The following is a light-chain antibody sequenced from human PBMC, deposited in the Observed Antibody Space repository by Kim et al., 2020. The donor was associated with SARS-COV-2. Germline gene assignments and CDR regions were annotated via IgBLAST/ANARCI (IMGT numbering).Light chain of an antibody. CDR3: QQYDRSPYT. J-gene: IGKJ2*01. CDR2: GTS. Sequence: SPGGRATLSCRASQSVASNHLAWFQQKPGQAPRLLVYGTSSRATGIPDRFSGSGSGTDFTLTISRLEPEDFAIYYCQQYDRSPYTFGQGTKLEI. CDR1: QSVASNH. V-gene: IGKV3-20*01.